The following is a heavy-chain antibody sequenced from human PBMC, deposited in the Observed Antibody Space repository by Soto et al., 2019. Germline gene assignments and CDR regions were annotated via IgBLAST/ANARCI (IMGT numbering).Heavy chain of an antibody. CDR1: GFTFSSYE. J-gene: IGHJ4*02. Sequence: EVQLVESGGGLVQPGGSLRLSCAASGFTFSSYEMNWVRQAPGKGLEWFSYISGSGSAIYYADSVKGRFTISRDNAKNSLYLQMNSLRAEDTAVYYCARDRGYYDSSGYFDYWGQGTLVTVSS. D-gene: IGHD3-22*01. V-gene: IGHV3-48*03. CDR2: ISGSGSAI. CDR3: ARDRGYYDSSGYFDY.